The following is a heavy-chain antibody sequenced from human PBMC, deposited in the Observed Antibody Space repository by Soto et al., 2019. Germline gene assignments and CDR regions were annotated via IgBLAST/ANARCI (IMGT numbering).Heavy chain of an antibody. Sequence: ASVKVSCKASGYTFTSYDINWVRQATGQGLEWMGWMNPNSGNTGYAQKFQGRVTMTRNTSISTAYMELSSLRSEDTAVYYCARNFDDYYYYYYMDVWGKGTTVTVSS. D-gene: IGHD1-7*01. V-gene: IGHV1-8*01. J-gene: IGHJ6*03. CDR2: MNPNSGNT. CDR1: GYTFTSYD. CDR3: ARNFDDYYYYYYMDV.